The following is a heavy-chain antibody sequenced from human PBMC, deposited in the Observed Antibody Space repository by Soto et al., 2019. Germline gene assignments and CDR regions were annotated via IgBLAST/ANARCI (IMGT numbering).Heavy chain of an antibody. CDR2: IIPIFGTA. CDR1: GGTFSSYA. V-gene: IGHV1-69*13. J-gene: IGHJ6*02. D-gene: IGHD3-9*01. Sequence: GASVKVSCKASGGTFSSYAISWVRQAPGQGLEWMGGIIPIFGTANYAQKFQGRVTITADESTSTAYMELSSLRSEDTAVYYCAGVLRHFDWFSHYYYGMDVWGQGTTVTVSS. CDR3: AGVLRHFDWFSHYYYGMDV.